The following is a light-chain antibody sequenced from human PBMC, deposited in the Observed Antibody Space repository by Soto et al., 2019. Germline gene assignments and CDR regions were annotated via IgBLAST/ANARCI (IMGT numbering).Light chain of an antibody. Sequence: EVVLTQSPATLSLSPGERATLSCRANQSVSANSLAWYQQKPGQAPRLLIYGASSRATAIPDRFSGSGSGTDFTLTISRLEPEDFAVFYCHQYGSSPFTFGPGTKVDIK. V-gene: IGKV3-20*01. CDR3: HQYGSSPFT. CDR1: QSVSANS. J-gene: IGKJ3*01. CDR2: GAS.